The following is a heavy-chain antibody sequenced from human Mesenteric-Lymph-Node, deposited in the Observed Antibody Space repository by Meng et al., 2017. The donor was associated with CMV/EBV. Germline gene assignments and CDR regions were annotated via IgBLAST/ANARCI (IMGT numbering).Heavy chain of an antibody. V-gene: IGHV1-69*05. J-gene: IGHJ6*02. CDR2: IIPIFDTA. D-gene: IGHD3-16*01. CDR3: ARGLGDRVRERYYYYGMDV. CDR1: GYTFTSYG. Sequence: SVKVSCKASGYTFTSYGISWVRQAPGQGLEWMGGIIPIFDTADYAQKFQGRFTMTTDESTSTDYMELSSLRSEDTAVYYCARGLGDRVRERYYYYGMDVWGQGTTVTVSS.